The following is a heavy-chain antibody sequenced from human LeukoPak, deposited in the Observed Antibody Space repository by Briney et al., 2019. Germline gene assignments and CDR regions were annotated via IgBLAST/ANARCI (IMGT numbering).Heavy chain of an antibody. CDR3: ARGISITMVRGVIITGKNWFDP. J-gene: IGHJ5*02. CDR1: GFIFTGYF. V-gene: IGHV3-7*01. CDR2: IKHDGSEK. Sequence: GGSLRLSCAASGFIFTGYFMSWVRQAPGKGLEWVASIKHDGSEKYYVDSVRGRFTISRDNTKNLLYLQMNSLRAEDTAVYYCARGISITMVRGVIITGKNWFDPWGQGTLVTVSS. D-gene: IGHD3-10*01.